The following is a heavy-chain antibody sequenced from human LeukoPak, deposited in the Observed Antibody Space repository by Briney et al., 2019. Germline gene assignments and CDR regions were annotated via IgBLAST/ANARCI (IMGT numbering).Heavy chain of an antibody. V-gene: IGHV3-21*01. J-gene: IGHJ4*02. D-gene: IGHD3-22*01. CDR2: ITSSSSDM. CDR3: ANEENSSGYLDY. Sequence: GGSLRLSCAASGFTFSSYNMNWVRQAPGKGLEWVSSITSSSSDMYYADSVKGRFTISRDNTKKSLYLQMNSLRVEDTAVYYCANEENSSGYLDYWGQGTLVTVSS. CDR1: GFTFSSYN.